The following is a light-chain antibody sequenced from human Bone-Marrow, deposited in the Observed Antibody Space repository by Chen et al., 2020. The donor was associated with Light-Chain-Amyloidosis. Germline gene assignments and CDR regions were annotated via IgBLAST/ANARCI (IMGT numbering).Light chain of an antibody. CDR2: GSS. CDR1: QTISSNY. CDR3: QQYGTSPLT. J-gene: IGKJ4*01. Sequence: EIVLTQSPGTLSLSPGEGANLSCRASQTISSNYLTWYQQTFGQAPRLLIYGSSRRATGIPDRFTGSGSGTDFTLTINRLEPEDFAMYYCQQYGTSPLTFGEGTKVEIK. V-gene: IGKV3-20*01.